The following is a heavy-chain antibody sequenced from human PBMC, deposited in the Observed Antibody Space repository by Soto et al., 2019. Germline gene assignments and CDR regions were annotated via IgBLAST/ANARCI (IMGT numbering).Heavy chain of an antibody. D-gene: IGHD6-6*01. V-gene: IGHV5-51*01. CDR1: GYSFSSYW. J-gene: IGHJ6*02. CDR3: ARTRSFTLGFYYDGMDV. CDR2: IYPGDSDT. Sequence: RESLKISCQGSGYSFSSYWIGWVRQMPGEDLEWMGIIYPGDSDTRYSPSFQGQVTISADKSLRTAYLQWTSLKASDTALYYCARTRSFTLGFYYDGMDVWGQGTTVTVSS.